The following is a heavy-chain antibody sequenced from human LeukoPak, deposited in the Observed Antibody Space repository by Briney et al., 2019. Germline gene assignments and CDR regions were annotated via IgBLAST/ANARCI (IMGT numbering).Heavy chain of an antibody. V-gene: IGHV4-39*01. J-gene: IGHJ5*02. D-gene: IGHD7-27*01. CDR3: ARHTVTGDVGGRNWFDP. CDR1: GFSISTNSYY. Sequence: TASETLSLTCTVSGFSISTNSYYWGWIRQPPGKGLEWIGEINHSGSTNYNPSLKSRVTISVDTSKNQFSLKLSSVTAADAAVYYCARHTVTGDVGGRNWFDPWGQGTLVTVSS. CDR2: INHSGST.